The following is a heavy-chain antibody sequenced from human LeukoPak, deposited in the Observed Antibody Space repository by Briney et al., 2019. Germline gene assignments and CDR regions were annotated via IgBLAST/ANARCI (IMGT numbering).Heavy chain of an antibody. J-gene: IGHJ6*02. CDR3: AGEPGIRNGMDV. Sequence: GGSLRLSCAASGFTVSSNYMSWVRQAPGKGLEWVSVIYPGGDTYYADSVEGRFTISRDTSKNTLFLLMNNLRAEDTAVYYCAGEPGIRNGMDVWGQGTTVTVSS. V-gene: IGHV3-53*01. CDR2: IYPGGDT. CDR1: GFTVSSNY.